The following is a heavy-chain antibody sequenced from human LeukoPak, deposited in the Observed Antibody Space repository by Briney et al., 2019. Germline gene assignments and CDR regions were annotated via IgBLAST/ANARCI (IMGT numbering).Heavy chain of an antibody. CDR3: ARQVVPAATPCNWCDP. J-gene: IGHJ5*02. D-gene: IGHD2-2*02. CDR2: IYPGDSDT. V-gene: IGHV5-51*01. CDR1: GYSFTSYW. Sequence: GESLKISCKGSGYSFTSYWIGWVRQLPGKGLEWMGIIYPGDSDTRYSPSFQGHVTTTADNSISTAYLQWSSLQASDTAMYYCARQVVPAATPCNWCDPWGQGPLVPVS.